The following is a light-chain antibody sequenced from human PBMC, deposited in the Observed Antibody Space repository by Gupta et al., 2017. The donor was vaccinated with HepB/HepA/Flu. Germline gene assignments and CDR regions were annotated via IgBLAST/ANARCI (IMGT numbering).Light chain of an antibody. CDR3: QQYVSSPWT. Sequence: VLPQSPGTLSLSPEGSATISCRASHTRTSNYLDWYQQKPGQAPKLLIYGASSRATGIPERFSGSESGTDFTLTISRLQPEDFAAYYCQQYVSSPWTFGQGTKVEIK. CDR1: HTRTSNY. CDR2: GAS. J-gene: IGKJ1*01. V-gene: IGKV3-20*01.